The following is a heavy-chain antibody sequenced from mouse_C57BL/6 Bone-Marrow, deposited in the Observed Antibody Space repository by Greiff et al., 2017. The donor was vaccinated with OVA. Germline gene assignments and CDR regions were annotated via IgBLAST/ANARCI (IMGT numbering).Heavy chain of an antibody. Sequence: QVQLQQPGAELVRPGTSVKLSCKASGYTFTSYWMHWVKQRPGQGLEWIGVIDPSDSYTNYNQKFKGKATLTVDTSSSTAYMQLSSLTSEDSAVYYCARSGLLGFFADWGQGTLVTVSA. V-gene: IGHV1-59*01. CDR1: GYTFTSYW. D-gene: IGHD2-9*01. CDR2: IDPSDSYT. CDR3: ARSGLLGFFAD. J-gene: IGHJ3*01.